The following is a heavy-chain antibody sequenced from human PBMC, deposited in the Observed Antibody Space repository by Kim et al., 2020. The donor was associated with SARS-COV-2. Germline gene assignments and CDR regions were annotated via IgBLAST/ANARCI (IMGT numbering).Heavy chain of an antibody. CDR2: IYTSGST. Sequence: SETLSLTCTVSGGSISSYYWSWIRQPAGKGLEWIGRIYTSGSTNYNPSLKSRVTMSVDTSKNQFSLKLSSVTAADTAVYYCARGVLWFGEFSFDIWGQGTMVTVSS. CDR1: GGSISSYY. J-gene: IGHJ3*02. CDR3: ARGVLWFGEFSFDI. V-gene: IGHV4-4*07. D-gene: IGHD3-10*01.